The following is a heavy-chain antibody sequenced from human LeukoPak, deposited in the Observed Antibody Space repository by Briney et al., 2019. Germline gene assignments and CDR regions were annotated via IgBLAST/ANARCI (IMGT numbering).Heavy chain of an antibody. CDR3: ARGRDGYNLVDAFDI. Sequence: GGSLRLSCAASGFTFSNYRMNWVRQAPGKGLEWVTTISSSSIYIYYADSLKGRFTISRDNAKNSLYLQMNSLRAEDTAVYYCARGRDGYNLVDAFDIWGQGIMVTVSS. J-gene: IGHJ3*02. V-gene: IGHV3-21*01. CDR1: GFTFSNYR. D-gene: IGHD5-24*01. CDR2: ISSSSIYI.